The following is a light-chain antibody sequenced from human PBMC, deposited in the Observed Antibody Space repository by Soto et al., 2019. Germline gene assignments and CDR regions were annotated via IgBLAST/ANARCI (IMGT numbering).Light chain of an antibody. Sequence: DILMTQSPSTLSASVGDRVTITCRASQSVSGWLAWYQQRPGQAPKLLIYDASSLESGVPSRFSGSGSGTEFTLTISSLQPDDFATYYCQEYNDHSPGTFGLGTKVEIK. CDR1: QSVSGW. J-gene: IGKJ1*01. CDR2: DAS. V-gene: IGKV1-5*01. CDR3: QEYNDHSPGT.